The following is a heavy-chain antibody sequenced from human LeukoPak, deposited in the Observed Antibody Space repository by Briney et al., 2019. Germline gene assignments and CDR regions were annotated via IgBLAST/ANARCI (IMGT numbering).Heavy chain of an antibody. CDR3: ARDIPYLRGCLDH. V-gene: IGHV3-48*02. D-gene: IGHD3-10*01. J-gene: IGHJ4*02. CDR1: GFTFSSYS. CDR2: ISSSSSTI. Sequence: GGSLRLSCAASGFTFSSYSMNWVRQAPGKGLEWVSYISSSSSTIYYADSVKGRFTISRDNAKNSLFLQMNSLRDEDTAVYYGARDIPYLRGCLDHWGQGTLVTVSS.